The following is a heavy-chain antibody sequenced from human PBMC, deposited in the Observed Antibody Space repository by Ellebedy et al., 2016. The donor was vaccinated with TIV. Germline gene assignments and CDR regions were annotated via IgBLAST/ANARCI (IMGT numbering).Heavy chain of an antibody. CDR1: GGSITSGSYY. CDR2: VYASGST. J-gene: IGHJ4*02. V-gene: IGHV4-61*02. D-gene: IGHD3-22*01. CDR3: VRGPSDGTGYYYPY. Sequence: SETLSLTXTVSGGSITSGSYYWTWIRQPAGKGLEWIGRVYASGSTDYNPSLRSRVTMSVDTSKNQFFLKLTSVTAADTAVYYCVRGPSDGTGYYYPYWGQGTLVTVSS.